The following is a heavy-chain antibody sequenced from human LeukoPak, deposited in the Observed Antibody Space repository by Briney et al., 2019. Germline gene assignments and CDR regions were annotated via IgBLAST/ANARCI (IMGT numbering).Heavy chain of an antibody. CDR3: ARDTHMDCPL. CDR1: GGSIFSLD. Sequence: SETLSLTCTVSGGSIFSLDWIWLRQPAGRGLEWIGRIYTSGSTNYNPSLKSRVTMSVDTSKNQFSLKLSSVTAADTAVYYCARDTHMDCPLGAQGPFVTVSS. D-gene: IGHD2-15*01. CDR2: IYTSGST. V-gene: IGHV4-4*07. J-gene: IGHJ4*02.